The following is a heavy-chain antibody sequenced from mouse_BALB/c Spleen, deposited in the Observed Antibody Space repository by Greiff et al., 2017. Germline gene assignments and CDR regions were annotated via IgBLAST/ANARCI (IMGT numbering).Heavy chain of an antibody. J-gene: IGHJ3*01. CDR2: ISSGSSTI. D-gene: IGHD1-2*01. Sequence: EVKLMESGGGLVQPGGSRKLSCAASGFTFSSFGMHWVRQAPEKGLEWVAYISSGSSTIYYADTVKGRFTISRDKPKNTLFLQMTSLRSEDTAMYYCERLDGLPYWGQGTLVTVSA. V-gene: IGHV5-17*02. CDR3: ERLDGLPY. CDR1: GFTFSSFG.